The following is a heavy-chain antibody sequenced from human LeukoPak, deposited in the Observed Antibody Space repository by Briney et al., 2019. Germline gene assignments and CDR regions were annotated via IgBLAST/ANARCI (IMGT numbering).Heavy chain of an antibody. CDR1: GGTIRSLGYS. CDR3: ARSVSAYAGRGWFDP. CDR2: MYYTGTT. J-gene: IGHJ5*02. V-gene: IGHV4-39*07. Sequence: SETLSLTCSVSGGTIRSLGYSWGWIRQPPGKGLEWIASMYYTGTTYYNPSLKSRVTMSVDTSKNQFSLNLTSVTAADTAVFYCARSVSAYAGRGWFDPWGQGTLVTVSS. D-gene: IGHD5-12*01.